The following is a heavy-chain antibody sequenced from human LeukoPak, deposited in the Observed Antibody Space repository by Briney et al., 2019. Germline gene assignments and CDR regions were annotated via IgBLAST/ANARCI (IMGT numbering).Heavy chain of an antibody. V-gene: IGHV2-5*01. CDR2: IYWYDDK. J-gene: IGHJ5*02. D-gene: IGHD3-3*01. CDR1: GFSRPTGAGG. CDR3: AQWRRNWFDP. Sequence: RGSGPTLVNPTQTLTLTCTFSGFSRPTGAGGVGGMGQPPEKALEWLTLIYWYDDKRYSPSLKSRVIITKNTSKTQVVLTMTNMDPVETATYSCAQWRRNWFDPWGQGTLVTVSS.